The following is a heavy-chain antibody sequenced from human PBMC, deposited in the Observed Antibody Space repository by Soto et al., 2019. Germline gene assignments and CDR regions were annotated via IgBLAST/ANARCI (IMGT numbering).Heavy chain of an antibody. J-gene: IGHJ4*01. Sequence: EVQLLESGGGLVQPGGSLRLSCAASGFTFSIYGMSWVRQAPGKGLEWVSVISSSGSTTYYADSVKGRFTISRDNSKNTLYLQVSSLRADDTAVYFCAKSAGYGGVAAAGYVDYWGQGTLVTVSA. V-gene: IGHV3-23*01. CDR2: ISSSGSTT. CDR3: AKSAGYGGVAAAGYVDY. CDR1: GFTFSIYG. D-gene: IGHD6-13*01.